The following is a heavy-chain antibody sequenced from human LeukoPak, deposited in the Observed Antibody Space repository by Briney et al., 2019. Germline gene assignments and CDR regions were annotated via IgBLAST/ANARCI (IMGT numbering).Heavy chain of an antibody. Sequence: SETLSLTCTVSGGSISSRSYYWGWIRQPPGKGLEWIGKISDSGNTYYSPSLRSRVTISIDMSKNQFSLKLSSVTAADTAVYYCARGLVTMPPDYWGQGTLVTVSS. J-gene: IGHJ4*02. V-gene: IGHV4-39*01. D-gene: IGHD3-10*01. CDR1: GGSISSRSYY. CDR3: ARGLVTMPPDY. CDR2: ISDSGNT.